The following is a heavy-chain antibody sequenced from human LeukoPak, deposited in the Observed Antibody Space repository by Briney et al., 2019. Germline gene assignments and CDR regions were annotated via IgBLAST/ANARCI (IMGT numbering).Heavy chain of an antibody. D-gene: IGHD1-26*01. CDR1: GYTFTSYG. Sequence: GASVKVSCKASGYTFTSYGISWVRQAPGQGLEWMGWISAYNGNTSYAQKLQGRVTMTTDTSTSTAYMELRSLRSDDTAVYYCARALGGVGATGAFDIWGQGTMVTVSS. CDR2: ISAYNGNT. V-gene: IGHV1-18*01. CDR3: ARALGGVGATGAFDI. J-gene: IGHJ3*02.